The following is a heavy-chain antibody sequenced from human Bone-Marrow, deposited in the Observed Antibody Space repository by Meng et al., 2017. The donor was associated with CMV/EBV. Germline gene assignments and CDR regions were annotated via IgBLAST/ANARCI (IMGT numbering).Heavy chain of an antibody. CDR1: GHTFTSYD. Sequence: ASVKVSCKASGHTFTSYDINWVRQATGQGLEWMGWMNPNSGNTGYAQKFQGRVTMTRNTSISTAYMELSSLRSEDTAVYYCARLDIVVVPARNEYYYYGMDVWGQGTTVTVSS. J-gene: IGHJ6*02. V-gene: IGHV1-8*01. D-gene: IGHD2-2*03. CDR3: ARLDIVVVPARNEYYYYGMDV. CDR2: MNPNSGNT.